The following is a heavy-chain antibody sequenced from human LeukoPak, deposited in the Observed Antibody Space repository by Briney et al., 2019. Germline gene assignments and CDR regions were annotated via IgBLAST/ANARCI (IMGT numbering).Heavy chain of an antibody. CDR3: ARARGKWEPHYYFDY. CDR1: GGSFSGYY. Sequence: SETLSLTCAVYGGSFSGYYWSWIRQPPGKGLEWIGEINHSGSTYYNPSLKSRVTISVDTSKNQFSLKLSSVTAADTAVYYCARARGKWEPHYYFDYWGQGTLVTVSS. J-gene: IGHJ4*02. V-gene: IGHV4-34*01. CDR2: INHSGST. D-gene: IGHD1-26*01.